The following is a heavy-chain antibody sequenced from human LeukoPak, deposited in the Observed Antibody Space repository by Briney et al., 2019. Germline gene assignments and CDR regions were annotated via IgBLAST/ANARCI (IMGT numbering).Heavy chain of an antibody. CDR2: VSAYNGNT. Sequence: ASVKVSCKASGYTFTSYGISWVRQAPGQGLEWMGWVSAYNGNTNYAQKLQGRVTMTTDTSTSTAYMELRSQRSDDTAVYYCARDTPDYYDFWSGRPKYDYWGQGTLVTVSS. CDR1: GYTFTSYG. V-gene: IGHV1-18*01. CDR3: ARDTPDYYDFWSGRPKYDY. D-gene: IGHD3-3*01. J-gene: IGHJ4*02.